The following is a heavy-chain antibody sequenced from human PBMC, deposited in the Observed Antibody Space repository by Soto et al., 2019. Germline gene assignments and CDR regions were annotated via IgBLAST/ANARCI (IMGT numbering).Heavy chain of an antibody. CDR1: GFTFSSYG. Sequence: QVQLVESGGGVVQPGRSLRLSCAASGFTFSSYGMHWVRQAPGKGLEWVAVIWYDGSNKYYEDSVKGRFTISRDNSKNTLYLQMNSLRAEDTAVYYCARDRARAVFDYWGQGTLVTVSS. J-gene: IGHJ4*02. CDR3: ARDRARAVFDY. D-gene: IGHD3-10*01. V-gene: IGHV3-33*01. CDR2: IWYDGSNK.